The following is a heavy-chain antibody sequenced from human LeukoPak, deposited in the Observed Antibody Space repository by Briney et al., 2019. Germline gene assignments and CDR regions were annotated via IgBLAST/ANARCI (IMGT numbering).Heavy chain of an antibody. V-gene: IGHV4-4*07. D-gene: IGHD6-19*01. Sequence: SETLSLTCTVTGGSISDYYWSWIRQPAGKGLEWIGRIYSSAITTYNPSLKSRVTMSVDTSKNQFSLKLSSVTAADTAVYYCARGGGSSGWYLDYWGQGTVVTVSS. CDR1: GGSISDYY. CDR2: IYSSAIT. J-gene: IGHJ4*02. CDR3: ARGGGSSGWYLDY.